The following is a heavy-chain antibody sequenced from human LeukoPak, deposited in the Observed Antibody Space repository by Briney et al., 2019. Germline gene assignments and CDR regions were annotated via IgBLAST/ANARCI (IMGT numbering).Heavy chain of an antibody. D-gene: IGHD3-22*01. V-gene: IGHV4/OR15-8*01. CDR1: GVSIRNTNW. CDR2: IYHTGSA. Sequence: SQTLSLTCVVSGVSIRNTNWWSWVRQPPGKGLEWIGEIYHTGSAKYNPSLESRVTISISKSKNQFSLQLNSVTAADTAVYYCARVRVNYHDSSGSYDWFDPWGQGTPVTVAS. J-gene: IGHJ5*02. CDR3: ARVRVNYHDSSGSYDWFDP.